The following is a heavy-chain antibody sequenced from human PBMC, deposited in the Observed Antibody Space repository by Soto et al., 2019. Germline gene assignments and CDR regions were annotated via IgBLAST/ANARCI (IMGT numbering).Heavy chain of an antibody. J-gene: IGHJ5*02. D-gene: IGHD1-7*01. CDR2: IYYDGST. CDR1: GGSVSSGNYY. V-gene: IGHV4-61*01. Sequence: PSETLSLTCTVSGGSVSSGNYYWSWIRQPPGKGLEWIGNIYYDGSTYYSPSLKSRVTMSADTSKNQFSLKLNSVTAADTAVYYCPRAGRNYDPWGQGTLVTVSS. CDR3: PRAGRNYDP.